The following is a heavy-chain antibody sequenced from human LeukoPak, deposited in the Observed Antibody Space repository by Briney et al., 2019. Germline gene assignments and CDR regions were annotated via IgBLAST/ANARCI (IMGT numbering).Heavy chain of an antibody. CDR3: ARTGRGYTYGYFDY. CDR2: MNPNSGNT. CDR1: GYTFTSYD. V-gene: IGHV1-8*01. Sequence: GASVKVSCKASGYTFTSYDINWVRQATGQGLEWMGWMNPNSGNTGYAQKFQGRVTMTRNTSISTAYMELSSLRSEDTAVYYCARTGRGYTYGYFDYWGQGALVTVSS. J-gene: IGHJ4*02. D-gene: IGHD5-18*01.